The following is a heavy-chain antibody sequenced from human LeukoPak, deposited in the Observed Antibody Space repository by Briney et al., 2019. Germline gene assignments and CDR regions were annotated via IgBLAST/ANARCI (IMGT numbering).Heavy chain of an antibody. Sequence: KPSETLSLTCTVSGGSVSSGSYYWSWIRQPPGKRLEWIGYIYYSGSTNYNPSLKSRVTISVDTSKNQSSLKLSSVTAADTAVYYCARDTTPTGGDAFDIWGQGTMVTVSS. CDR2: IYYSGST. CDR3: ARDTTPTGGDAFDI. J-gene: IGHJ3*02. D-gene: IGHD1-14*01. CDR1: GGSVSSGSYY. V-gene: IGHV4-61*01.